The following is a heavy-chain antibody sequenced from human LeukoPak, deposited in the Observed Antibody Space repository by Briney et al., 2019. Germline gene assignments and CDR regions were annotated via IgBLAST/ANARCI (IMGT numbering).Heavy chain of an antibody. CDR3: AKASGVPWADYAFDI. D-gene: IGHD3-10*01. V-gene: IGHV3-30*18. Sequence: PGGSLRLSCAASGFTFSTYGMHWVRQAPGKGLEWVALISYDGSNKYYADSVKGRITISRDNSKNTLYLQMNSLRAEDTAVYYCAKASGVPWADYAFDIWGQGTMVTVSS. CDR1: GFTFSTYG. J-gene: IGHJ3*02. CDR2: ISYDGSNK.